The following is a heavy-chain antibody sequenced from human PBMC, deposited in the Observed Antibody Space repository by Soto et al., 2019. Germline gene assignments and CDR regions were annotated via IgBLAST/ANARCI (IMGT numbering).Heavy chain of an antibody. Sequence: EASEKVSCKASGYTFTSYGISWVRQAPGQGLEWMGWISAYNGNTNYAQKLQGRVTMTTDTSTSTAYMELRSLRSDDTAVYYCARDSSSWRWFDPWGQGTLVTVSS. D-gene: IGHD6-13*01. J-gene: IGHJ5*02. CDR2: ISAYNGNT. CDR3: ARDSSSWRWFDP. V-gene: IGHV1-18*01. CDR1: GYTFTSYG.